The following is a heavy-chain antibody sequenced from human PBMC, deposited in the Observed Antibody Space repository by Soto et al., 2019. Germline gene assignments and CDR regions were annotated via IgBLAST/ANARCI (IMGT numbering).Heavy chain of an antibody. CDR1: GDTFTSHT. CDR2: VIPVFGSP. V-gene: IGHV1-69*06. Sequence: VQSGAEVRKPGSSVRVSCEVSGDTFTSHTINWLRQAPGQGLEWMGGVIPVFGSPTYAQRFQARLSITADTSTQTAYMELSSLTSDDTAFYFCARDITGTNNWFESWGQGTLVTVSS. CDR3: ARDITGTNNWFES. D-gene: IGHD1-20*01. J-gene: IGHJ5*01.